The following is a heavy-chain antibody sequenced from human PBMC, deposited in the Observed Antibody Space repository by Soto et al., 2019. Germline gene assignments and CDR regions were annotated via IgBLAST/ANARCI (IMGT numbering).Heavy chain of an antibody. Sequence: PGGSLRLSCAASGFTFSGSAMHWVRQASGKGLEWVGRIRSKANSYATAYAASVKGRFTISRDDSKNTAYLQMNSLKTEDTAVYYCTRPMQQLLSNYYYGMDVWGQGTTVTVSS. CDR3: TRPMQQLLSNYYYGMDV. CDR1: GFTFSGSA. CDR2: IRSKANSYAT. V-gene: IGHV3-73*01. D-gene: IGHD6-13*01. J-gene: IGHJ6*02.